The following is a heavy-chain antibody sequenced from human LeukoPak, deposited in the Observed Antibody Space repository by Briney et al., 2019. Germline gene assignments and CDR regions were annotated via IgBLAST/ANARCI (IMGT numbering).Heavy chain of an antibody. D-gene: IGHD1-26*01. CDR3: TRESGGSYFYFDY. CDR2: IRSKAYGGTT. V-gene: IGHV3-49*04. Sequence: GGSLRLSCTASGFTFGDYAMSWVRQAPGKGLEWVGFIRSKAYGGTTEYAASVKGRFTISRDDSKSIAYLQMNSLKTEDTAVYYCTRESGGSYFYFDYWGQGTLDTVSS. CDR1: GFTFGDYA. J-gene: IGHJ4*02.